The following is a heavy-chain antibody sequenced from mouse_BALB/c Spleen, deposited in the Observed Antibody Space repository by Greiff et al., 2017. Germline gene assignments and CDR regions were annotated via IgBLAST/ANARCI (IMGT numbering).Heavy chain of an antibody. J-gene: IGHJ2*01. Sequence: DVHLVESGGGLVQPGGSRKLSCAASGFTFSSFGMHWVRQAPEKGLEWVAYISSGSSTIYYADTVKGRFTISRDNPKNTLFLQMTSLRSEDTAMYYCARQLGDYWGQGTTLTVSS. CDR3: ARQLGDY. CDR1: GFTFSSFG. V-gene: IGHV5-17*02. D-gene: IGHD3-1*01. CDR2: ISSGSSTI.